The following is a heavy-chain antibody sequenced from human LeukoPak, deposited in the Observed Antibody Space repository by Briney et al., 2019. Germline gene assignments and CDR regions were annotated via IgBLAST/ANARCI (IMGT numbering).Heavy chain of an antibody. CDR2: INPNSGGT. V-gene: IGHV1-2*02. J-gene: IGHJ6*03. D-gene: IGHD1-1*01. CDR3: ARRAGYSLYYYYYYYMDV. CDR1: GYTFTGYY. Sequence: GASVKVSCKASGYTFTGYYMHWVRQAPGQGLEWMGWINPNSGGTNYAQKFQGRVTMTRDTSISTAYMELSRLRSDDTAVYYCARRAGYSLYYYYYYYMDVWGKGTTVTISS.